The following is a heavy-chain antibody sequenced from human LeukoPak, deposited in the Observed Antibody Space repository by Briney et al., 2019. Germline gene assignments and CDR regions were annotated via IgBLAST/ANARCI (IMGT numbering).Heavy chain of an antibody. CDR2: IYYSGST. Sequence: SETLSLTCTVSGGSISSSSYYWGWIRQPPGKGLEWIGSIYYSGSTYYNPSLKSRVTISVDTSKNQFSLKLSSVTAADTAVYYCARRRLGVGILFDYWGQGTLVTVSS. V-gene: IGHV4-39*01. J-gene: IGHJ4*02. CDR1: GGSISSSSYY. CDR3: ARRRLGVGILFDY. D-gene: IGHD3-3*01.